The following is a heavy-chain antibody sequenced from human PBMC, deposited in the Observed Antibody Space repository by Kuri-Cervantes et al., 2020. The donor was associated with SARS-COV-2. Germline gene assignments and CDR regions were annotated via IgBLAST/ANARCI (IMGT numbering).Heavy chain of an antibody. V-gene: IGHV3-30*02. CDR2: IRYDGSNK. CDR3: AKDMYYDSSGFYDAFDI. CDR1: GFTFSSYG. D-gene: IGHD3-22*01. J-gene: IGHJ3*02. Sequence: GESLKISCAACGFTFSSYGMHWVRQAPGKGLEWVAFIRYDGSNKYYADSVKGRFTISRDNSKNTLYLQMNSLRAEDTAVYYCAKDMYYDSSGFYDAFDIWGQGTMVTVSS.